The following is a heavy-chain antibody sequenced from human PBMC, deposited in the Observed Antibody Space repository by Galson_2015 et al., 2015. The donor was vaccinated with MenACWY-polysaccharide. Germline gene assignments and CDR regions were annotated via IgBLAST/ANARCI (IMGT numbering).Heavy chain of an antibody. CDR3: ARGHYGLDV. CDR2: ISKSGDSI. V-gene: IGHV3-11*01. Sequence: YLRLSCAASGFSLGAWYMSWLRQAAGKGLEWLSYISKSGDSIYYGDSVKGRFAISRDNAKNSLYLQLNSLEVEDTAIYYCARGHYGLDVWVQGTTVTVSS. J-gene: IGHJ6*02. CDR1: GFSLGAWY.